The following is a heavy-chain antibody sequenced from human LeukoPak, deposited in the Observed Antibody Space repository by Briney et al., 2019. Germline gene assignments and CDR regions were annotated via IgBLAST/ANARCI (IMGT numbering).Heavy chain of an antibody. CDR3: AADLRSSGWSN. J-gene: IGHJ4*02. CDR2: IIPILGIA. V-gene: IGHV1-69*04. CDR1: GGTFSSYA. Sequence: SVKVSCKASGGTFSSYAISWVRQAPGQELEWMGRIIPILGIANYAQKFQGRVTITADKSTSTAYMELSSLRSEDTAVYYCAADLRSSGWSNWGQGTLVTVSS. D-gene: IGHD6-19*01.